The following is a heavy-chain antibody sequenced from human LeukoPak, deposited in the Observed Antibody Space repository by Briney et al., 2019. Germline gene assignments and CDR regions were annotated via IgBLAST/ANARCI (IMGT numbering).Heavy chain of an antibody. CDR1: GGSISSSTYD. Sequence: SETLSLTCNVSGGSISSSTYDWGWIRQPPGKGLEWIGNIYHSGTTYYNPSLKSRVTISVDTSKNQFSLKLSSVTAADTAVYYCARCLRYSSSRYNFDYWGQGTLVTVSS. CDR3: ARCLRYSSSRYNFDY. J-gene: IGHJ4*02. V-gene: IGHV4-39*01. CDR2: IYHSGTT. D-gene: IGHD6-13*01.